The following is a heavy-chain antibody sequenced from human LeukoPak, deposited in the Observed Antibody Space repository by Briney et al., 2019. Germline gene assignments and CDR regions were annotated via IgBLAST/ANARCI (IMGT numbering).Heavy chain of an antibody. CDR3: WRDSEWEIAYSGVLDDSSCYYPGGVDY. V-gene: IGHV3-30*03. J-gene: IGHJ4*02. D-gene: IGHD3-22*01. CDR1: GFSFSSYG. CDR2: ISYDGSNK. Sequence: PGGSLRLSCAASGFSFSSYGMHWVRQAPGKGLEWVAVISYDGSNKYYADSEKGRFTISRDNSKNSLYLQMNSLIAEDTAVYYCWRDSEWEIAYSGVLDDSSCYYPGGVDYWGQGTLVTVSS.